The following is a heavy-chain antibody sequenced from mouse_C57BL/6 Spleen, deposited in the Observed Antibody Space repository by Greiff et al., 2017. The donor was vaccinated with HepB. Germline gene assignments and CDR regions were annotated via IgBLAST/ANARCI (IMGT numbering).Heavy chain of an antibody. V-gene: IGHV1-85*01. D-gene: IGHD2-1*01. CDR2: IYPRDGST. CDR1: GYTFTSYD. J-gene: IGHJ4*01. Sequence: VKLMESGPELVKPGASVKLSCKASGYTFTSYDINWVKQRPGQGLEWIGWIYPRDGSTKYNEKFKGKATLTVDTSSSTAYMELHSLTSEDSAVYFCARNAPGAMDYWGQGTSVTVSS. CDR3: ARNAPGAMDY.